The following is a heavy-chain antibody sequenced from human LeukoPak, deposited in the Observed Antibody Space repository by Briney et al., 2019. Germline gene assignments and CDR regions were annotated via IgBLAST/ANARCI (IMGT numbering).Heavy chain of an antibody. J-gene: IGHJ6*04. CDR1: GFTFSSYA. V-gene: IGHV3-64D*06. CDR2: ISSNGGST. CDR3: VKENYATLDYYYGMDV. Sequence: GGSLRLSCSASGFTFSSYAMHWVRQAPGKGLEYVSAISSNGGSTYYADSVKGRFTISRDNSKNTLYLQMCSLRAEDTAVYYCVKENYATLDYYYGMDVWGKGTTVTVSS. D-gene: IGHD1-7*01.